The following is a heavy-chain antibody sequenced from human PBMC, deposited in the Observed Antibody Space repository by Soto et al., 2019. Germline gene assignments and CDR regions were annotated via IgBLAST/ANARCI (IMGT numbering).Heavy chain of an antibody. J-gene: IGHJ4*02. CDR1: GYNFTSYY. CDR3: ARVAPLDSSSWYEGDY. Sequence: GAPPKVSCKASGYNFTSYYMHWVRQSPCQGLEWMGIINPSGGSTRYAQKFQGRVTMTRDTSTSTVYMELRSLRSKVTAVYYCARVAPLDSSSWYEGDYWGQGTLVTVSS. CDR2: INPSGGST. V-gene: IGHV1-46*01. D-gene: IGHD6-13*01.